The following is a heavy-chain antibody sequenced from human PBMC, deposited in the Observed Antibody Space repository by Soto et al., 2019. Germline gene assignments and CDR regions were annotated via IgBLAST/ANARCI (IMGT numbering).Heavy chain of an antibody. CDR1: GGSISSGGYY. CDR2: IYYSGST. Sequence: LSLTCTVSGGSISSGGYYWSWIRQHPGKGLEWIGYIYYSGSTYYNPSLKSRVTISVDTSKNQFSLKLSSVTAADTAVYYCARDRWEQKLVFDYWGQGTLVTVSS. D-gene: IGHD6-13*01. J-gene: IGHJ4*02. V-gene: IGHV4-31*03. CDR3: ARDRWEQKLVFDY.